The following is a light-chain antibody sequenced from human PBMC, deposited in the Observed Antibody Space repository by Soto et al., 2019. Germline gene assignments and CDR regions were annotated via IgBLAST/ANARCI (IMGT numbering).Light chain of an antibody. CDR1: QSISSY. CDR3: QQIYNTPLA. Sequence: DPPMTQSPLFLSASVGDRVTITCRASQSISSYVNWYQHKPGKAPKLLIYAASRLQSGVPSRFSGSGSGTDFTLTISSLQPEDFATYYCQQIYNTPLAFGQGTRLEIK. CDR2: AAS. V-gene: IGKV1-39*01. J-gene: IGKJ5*01.